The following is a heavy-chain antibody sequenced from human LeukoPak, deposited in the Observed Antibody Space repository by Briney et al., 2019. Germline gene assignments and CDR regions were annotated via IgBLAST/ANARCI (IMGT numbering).Heavy chain of an antibody. D-gene: IGHD6-19*01. CDR3: APGQWLGNDAFDI. Sequence: GGSLRLSCAASGFTFSDYYMSWIRQAPGKGLEWVSYISSSGSTIYYADSVKGRFTISRDNAKNSLYLQMNSLRAEDTAVYYCAPGQWLGNDAFDIWGQGTMVTVSS. CDR2: ISSSGSTI. CDR1: GFTFSDYY. J-gene: IGHJ3*02. V-gene: IGHV3-11*01.